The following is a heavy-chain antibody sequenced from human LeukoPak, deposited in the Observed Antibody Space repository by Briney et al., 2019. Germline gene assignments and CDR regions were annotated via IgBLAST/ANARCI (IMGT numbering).Heavy chain of an antibody. CDR3: AREKVGATLWFDP. J-gene: IGHJ5*02. CDR2: ISSRGSTI. Sequence: PGGSLRLSCAATGFTFSDYYMSWIRQAPGRGLEWVSYISSRGSTIYYADSVKGRFTISRDNAKNSLYLQMNNLRAEDTGVYYCAREKVGATLWFDPWGQGTLVTVSS. CDR1: GFTFSDYY. D-gene: IGHD1-26*01. V-gene: IGHV3-11*01.